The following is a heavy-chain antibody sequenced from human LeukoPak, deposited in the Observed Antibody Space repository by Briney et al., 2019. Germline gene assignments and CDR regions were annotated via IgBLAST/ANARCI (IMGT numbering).Heavy chain of an antibody. V-gene: IGHV4-59*01. CDR1: GGSFSGYY. Sequence: KPSETLSLTCAVYGGSFSGYYWSWIRQPPGKGLEWIGYIYYSGSTNYNPSLKSRVTISVDTSKNQFSLKLSSVTAADTAVYYCASSTRVSGGDLGYWGQGTLVTVSS. D-gene: IGHD4-17*01. J-gene: IGHJ4*02. CDR3: ASSTRVSGGDLGY. CDR2: IYYSGST.